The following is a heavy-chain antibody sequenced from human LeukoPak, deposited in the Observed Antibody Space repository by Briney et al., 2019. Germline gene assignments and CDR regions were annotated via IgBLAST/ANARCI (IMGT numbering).Heavy chain of an antibody. CDR2: INPNSSGT. J-gene: IGHJ4*02. CDR3: ARGHSDIWYSLGH. CDR1: GYTFTGYY. Sequence: ASVKVSCKTSGYTFTGYYIHWVRQASGQGLEWVAWINPNSSGTKYSQQFQGRVTLTRDTSISTAYMELSRLTSDDTAVYYCARGHSDIWYSLGHWGQGTLVTVSA. V-gene: IGHV1-2*02. D-gene: IGHD1-26*01.